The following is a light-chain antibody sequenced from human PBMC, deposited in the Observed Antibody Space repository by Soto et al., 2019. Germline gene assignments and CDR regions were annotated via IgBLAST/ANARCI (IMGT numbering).Light chain of an antibody. CDR1: SSNIGDNP. V-gene: IGLV1-44*01. J-gene: IGLJ1*01. Sequence: QSVLTQPPSASGTPGQRITISCSGSSSNIGDNPVNWYQQLPGAAPKLLIYINDQRPSGVPDRCSGSKSGTSASLAISGLHPEEEADYYCAAWDDSLNALFGTGTKVTVL. CDR2: IND. CDR3: AAWDDSLNAL.